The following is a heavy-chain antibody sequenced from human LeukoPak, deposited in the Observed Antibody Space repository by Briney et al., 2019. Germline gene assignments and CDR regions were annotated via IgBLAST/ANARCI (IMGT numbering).Heavy chain of an antibody. CDR3: VKGVTKYFDY. V-gene: IGHV3-23*01. Sequence: GGSLRLSCAASGFTFSSYAMSWVRQAPGKRLEWVSVISGSGGSTYYADSVKGRFTISRDNSKNTLYLQMNSLRGEDTAVYYCVKGVTKYFDYWGQGTLVTVSS. CDR2: ISGSGGST. CDR1: GFTFSSYA. J-gene: IGHJ4*02. D-gene: IGHD4-11*01.